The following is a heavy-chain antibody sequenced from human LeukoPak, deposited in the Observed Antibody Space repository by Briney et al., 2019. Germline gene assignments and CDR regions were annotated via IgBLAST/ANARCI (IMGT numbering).Heavy chain of an antibody. J-gene: IGHJ4*02. CDR1: GYTFTSFD. CDR3: ARDTIVVVPAASSIDY. D-gene: IGHD2-2*01. CDR2: MNPNNGDT. Sequence: ASVKVSCKVSGYTFTSFDINWVRQATGQGLEWMGWMNPNNGDTGYAQKFQGRVTMTRNTSISTAYMELSSLRSEDTAVYYCARDTIVVVPAASSIDYWGQGTLVTVSS. V-gene: IGHV1-8*01.